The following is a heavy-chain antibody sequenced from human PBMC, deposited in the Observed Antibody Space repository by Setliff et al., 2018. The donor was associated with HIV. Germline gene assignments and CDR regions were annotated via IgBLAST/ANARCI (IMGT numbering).Heavy chain of an antibody. CDR3: AGEGWSDHYYYYMDV. CDR2: IFSSGTT. J-gene: IGHJ6*03. V-gene: IGHV4-4*07. CDR1: GGSISSYY. D-gene: IGHD2-15*01. Sequence: PSETLSLTCSVSGGSISSYYWNWIRQPAGKGLEWIGRIFSSGTTNYNPSLQSRITMSVDTSKNQFSLKLNSVTAADTAVYYCAGEGWSDHYYYYMDVWDKGTTVTVSS.